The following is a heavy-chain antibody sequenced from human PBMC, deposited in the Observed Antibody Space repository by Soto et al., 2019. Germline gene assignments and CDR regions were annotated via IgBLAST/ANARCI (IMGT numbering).Heavy chain of an antibody. D-gene: IGHD1-26*01. V-gene: IGHV4-34*12. J-gene: IGHJ6*02. CDR3: ARQRPTDGRWEFANYYGMDV. CDR1: GGSISGSY. Sequence: PSETLSLTCSVSGGSISGSYWSWIRQSPGKGLEWIGEIIHSESTKYSPSLKSRVTISVDTSKNQFSLKLSSVTAADTAVYYCARQRPTDGRWEFANYYGMDVWGQGTPVTVSS. CDR2: IIHSEST.